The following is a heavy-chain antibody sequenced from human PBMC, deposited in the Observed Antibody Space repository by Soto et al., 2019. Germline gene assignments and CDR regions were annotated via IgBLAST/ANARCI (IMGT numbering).Heavy chain of an antibody. CDR3: AKDLENYYDFWSGYYSGFEP. D-gene: IGHD3-3*01. V-gene: IGHV3-23*01. Sequence: EVQLLESGGGLVQPGGSLRLSCAASGFTFSSYAMSWVRQAPGKGLEWVSSSSASGGGTYYADSVKGRFTISRDKSKNTLYLQMNNLRSEDTAVYYCAKDLENYYDFWSGYYSGFEPWGQGTMVTVSS. J-gene: IGHJ5*02. CDR1: GFTFSSYA. CDR2: SSASGGGT.